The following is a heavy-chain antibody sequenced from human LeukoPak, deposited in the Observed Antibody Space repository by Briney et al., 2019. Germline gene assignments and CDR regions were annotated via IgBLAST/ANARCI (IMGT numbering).Heavy chain of an antibody. CDR2: IKSKTDGGTT. J-gene: IGHJ4*02. CDR1: GFTFSSYG. V-gene: IGHV3-15*07. D-gene: IGHD1-26*01. CDR3: TTDFIDSGSYFNDY. Sequence: GRSLRLSCAASGFTFSSYGMNWVRQAPGKGLEWVGRIKSKTDGGTTDYAAPVKGRFTISRDDSKNTLYLQMNSLKTEDTAVYYCTTDFIDSGSYFNDYWGQGTLVTVSS.